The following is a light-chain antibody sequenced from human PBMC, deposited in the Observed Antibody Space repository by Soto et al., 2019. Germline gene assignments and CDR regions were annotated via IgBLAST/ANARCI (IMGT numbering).Light chain of an antibody. CDR2: DVN. CDR3: SSYTTSSTVI. V-gene: IGLV2-14*01. J-gene: IGLJ2*01. Sequence: QSVLTQPASVSGSPGQSITISCTGTSSDVGAYNYVSWYQQHPGKAPKLMIYDVNNRPSGVSNRFSGSKLGNTASLTISGLQTEDEADYYCSSYTTSSTVIFGGGTQLTVL. CDR1: SSDVGAYNY.